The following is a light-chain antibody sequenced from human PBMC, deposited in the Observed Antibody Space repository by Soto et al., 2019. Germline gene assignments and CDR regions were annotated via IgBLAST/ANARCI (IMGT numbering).Light chain of an antibody. J-gene: IGKJ5*01. CDR2: DAS. CDR1: QSINRH. Sequence: EIVLTQSPATLSLSPGERATLPFRASQSINRHLAWYRQKPGQAPRLLIYDASNRATGIPARFSGSGSGTEFTLTISSLQSEDFAVYYCQQYNGWPITFGQGTRLQIK. V-gene: IGKV3D-15*01. CDR3: QQYNGWPIT.